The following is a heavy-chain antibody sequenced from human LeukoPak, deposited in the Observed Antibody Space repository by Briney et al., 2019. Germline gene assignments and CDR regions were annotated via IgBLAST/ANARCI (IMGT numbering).Heavy chain of an antibody. Sequence: ASVKVSCKASGYTFTSYGISWVRQAPGQGLEWMGIINPSGGSTSYAQKFQGRVTMTRDTSTSTVYMELSSLRSEDTAVYYCARLPPPGITGTYDYWGQGTLVTVSS. V-gene: IGHV1-46*01. CDR1: GYTFTSYG. J-gene: IGHJ4*02. CDR3: ARLPPPGITGTYDY. CDR2: INPSGGST. D-gene: IGHD1-20*01.